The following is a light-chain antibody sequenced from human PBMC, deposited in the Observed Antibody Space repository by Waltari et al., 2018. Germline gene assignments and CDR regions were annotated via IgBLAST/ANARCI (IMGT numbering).Light chain of an antibody. Sequence: IVMTQSPATLSVSPGETATPSCRANQRIPPNLAWFQQKPGQAPRLLIYDASSRATGIPDRFSGGGSGTDFTLTISSLQSADFAVYYCLQYSNWYRTFGPGTKVEIK. V-gene: IGKV3-15*01. CDR3: LQYSNWYRT. J-gene: IGKJ1*01. CDR1: QRIPPN. CDR2: DAS.